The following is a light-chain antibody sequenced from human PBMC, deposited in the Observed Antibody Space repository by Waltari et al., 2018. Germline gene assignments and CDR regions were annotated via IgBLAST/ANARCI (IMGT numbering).Light chain of an antibody. Sequence: QSVLTQPPSVPAAPGQRVTISPSGGRSNIGNNYLSWYRQFPGTAPKLLIYEDSERPSRRPCRFAGTKSGTAATLDIAGLQAGDGGDYYCGTWDSSLSGAVVGGGTHLTVL. CDR3: GTWDSSLSGAV. J-gene: IGLJ7*01. V-gene: IGLV1-51*02. CDR1: RSNIGNNY. CDR2: EDS.